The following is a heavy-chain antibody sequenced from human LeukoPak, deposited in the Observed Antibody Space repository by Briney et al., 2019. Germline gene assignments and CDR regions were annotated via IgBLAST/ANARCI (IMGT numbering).Heavy chain of an antibody. Sequence: PGGSLRLSCAASGFTFSDYEMNWVRQAPGKGLEWVSYISTSGTNIYYADSVKGRFTISRDNAKNSLYLQMNSLRDEDTAVFYCARAFRDDYGDVKFDYWGQGTLVTVSS. CDR2: ISTSGTNI. CDR1: GFTFSDYE. V-gene: IGHV3-48*03. CDR3: ARAFRDDYGDVKFDY. D-gene: IGHD4-17*01. J-gene: IGHJ4*02.